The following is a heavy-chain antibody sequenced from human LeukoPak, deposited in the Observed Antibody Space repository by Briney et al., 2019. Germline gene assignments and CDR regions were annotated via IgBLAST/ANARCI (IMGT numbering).Heavy chain of an antibody. CDR3: ARVPTIFGVPSYYFDY. CDR1: GYTFTSYY. V-gene: IGHV1-46*01. D-gene: IGHD3-3*02. J-gene: IGHJ4*02. CDR2: INPSGGST. Sequence: ASVKVSCKASGYTFTSYYMHWVRQAPGQGLEWMGIINPSGGSTSYAQKFQGRVTMTRDMSTSTVYMELSSLRSEDTAVYYCARVPTIFGVPSYYFDYWGREPWSPSPQ.